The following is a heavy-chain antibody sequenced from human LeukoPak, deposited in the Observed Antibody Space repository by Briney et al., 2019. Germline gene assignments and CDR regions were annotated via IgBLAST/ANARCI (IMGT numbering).Heavy chain of an antibody. CDR2: IYYSGST. V-gene: IGHV4-39*07. J-gene: IGHJ6*03. D-gene: IGHD4-11*01. CDR1: GGSISSSSYY. CDR3: ARDYGNYVPLYYYYYMDV. Sequence: PSETLSLTCTVSGGSISSSSYYWGWIRQPPGKGLEWIGSIYYSGSTYYNPSLKSRVTISVDTSKNQFSLKLSSVTAADTAVYYCARDYGNYVPLYYYYYMDVWGKGTTVTVSS.